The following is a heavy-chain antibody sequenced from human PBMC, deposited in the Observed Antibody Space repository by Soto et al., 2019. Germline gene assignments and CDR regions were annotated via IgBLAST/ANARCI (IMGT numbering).Heavy chain of an antibody. V-gene: IGHV3-30*18. J-gene: IGHJ6*01. CDR1: VFSFSSYV. CDR3: AKEGRQWLTYYYYGMDV. D-gene: IGHD6-19*01. Sequence: PWGSLRISCASSVFSFSSYVMHWVRQVPGQGPEWVAVISYDGSKETYADSVKGRFTISRDNSKNTLYLQMNSLRVEDTALYYCAKEGRQWLTYYYYGMDVWGHGTSVTVSS. CDR2: ISYDGSKE.